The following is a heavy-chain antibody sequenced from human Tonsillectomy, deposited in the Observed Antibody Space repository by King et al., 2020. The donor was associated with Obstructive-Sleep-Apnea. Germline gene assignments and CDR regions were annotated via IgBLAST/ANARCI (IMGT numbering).Heavy chain of an antibody. CDR2: IKKKSDGGTT. Sequence: VQLVESGGGLVKPGGSLRLSCAASGFTVSNAWMSWVRQAPGKGLEWVGRIKKKSDGGTTDYAAPVKGRFTISRDDSKNTLSLQMNSLKTEDTAVYYCTRDYDILTGYYYGAFDIWGQGTMVTVSS. J-gene: IGHJ3*02. CDR1: GFTVSNAW. CDR3: TRDYDILTGYYYGAFDI. V-gene: IGHV3-15*01. D-gene: IGHD3-9*01.